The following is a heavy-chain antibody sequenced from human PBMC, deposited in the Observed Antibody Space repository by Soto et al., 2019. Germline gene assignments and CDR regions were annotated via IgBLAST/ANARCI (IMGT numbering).Heavy chain of an antibody. Sequence: EVQLVESGGGLVQPGGSLRLSCAASGFTFSSYWMSWVRQAPGKGLEWVANIKQDGSEKYYMDSVKGRFTISRDNAKNSLYLQMNSLRAEDTAVYYCASRDITMVRGVYYYYGMDVWGQGTTVTVSS. V-gene: IGHV3-7*05. CDR2: IKQDGSEK. CDR3: ASRDITMVRGVYYYYGMDV. CDR1: GFTFSSYW. J-gene: IGHJ6*02. D-gene: IGHD3-10*01.